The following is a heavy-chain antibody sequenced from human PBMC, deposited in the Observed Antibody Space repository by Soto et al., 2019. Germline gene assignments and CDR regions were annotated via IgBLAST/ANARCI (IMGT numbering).Heavy chain of an antibody. CDR2: INPVNGNT. V-gene: IGHV1-3*01. CDR1: GYTFTTYT. J-gene: IGHJ5*02. CDR3: ARGIATGQLDP. Sequence: QVQLMQSGAEVKKPGASVMLSCKASGYTFTTYTMNWVRQAPGQRLEWMGWINPVNGNTKSSQKFQDRVIITRDTSASTAYMELRSLRSEDTAVYYCARGIATGQLDPWGQGTLVIVSS. D-gene: IGHD6-13*01.